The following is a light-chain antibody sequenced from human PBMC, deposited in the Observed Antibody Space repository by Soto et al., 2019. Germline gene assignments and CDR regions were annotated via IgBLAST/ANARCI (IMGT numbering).Light chain of an antibody. Sequence: QAVVTQEPSLTVSPGGTVTLTCASSTGDVTSDHYPYWFQQKPGQAPRTLIYDTSSKHSWTPARFSGSLLGGKAALTLSGAQPEDETDYYCLLSYNSIRVFGGGTKLTVL. J-gene: IGLJ3*02. V-gene: IGLV7-46*01. CDR3: LLSYNSIRV. CDR1: TGDVTSDHY. CDR2: DTS.